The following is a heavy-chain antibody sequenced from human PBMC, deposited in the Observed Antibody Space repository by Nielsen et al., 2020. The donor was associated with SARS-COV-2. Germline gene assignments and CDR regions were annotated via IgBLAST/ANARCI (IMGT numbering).Heavy chain of an antibody. CDR3: ARDVHYYGMDV. V-gene: IGHV4-59*01. CDR2: IYYSGST. J-gene: IGHJ6*02. CDR1: GGSISSYY. Sequence: SETLSLTCTVSGGSISSYYWSWIRQPPGKGLEWIGYIYYSGSTNYNPSFKSRVTISVDTSKNQFSLKLSSVTAADTAVYYCARDVHYYGMDVWGQGTTVTVSS.